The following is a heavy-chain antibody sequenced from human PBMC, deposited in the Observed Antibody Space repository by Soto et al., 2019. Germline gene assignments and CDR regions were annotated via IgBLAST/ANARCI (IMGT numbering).Heavy chain of an antibody. V-gene: IGHV4-4*02. D-gene: IGHD3-10*02. CDR3: AGGRFPLFREDQQVVDV. Sequence: QVQLQESGPGLVKPSGTLSLTCAVSGGSISSSNWWSWVRQPPGKGLEGIGEIYHSGSTNYNPSLQGRVTQLVDKSKNPFSLELSSVAAADTAVYYFAGGRFPLFREDQQVVDVRGQGTKVTLPP. CDR2: IYHSGST. J-gene: IGHJ6*01. CDR1: GGSISSSNW.